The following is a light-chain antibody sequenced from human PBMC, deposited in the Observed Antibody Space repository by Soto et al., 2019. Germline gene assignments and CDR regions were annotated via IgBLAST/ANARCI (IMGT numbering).Light chain of an antibody. CDR3: QQYGTSPRT. Sequence: EIVLTQSPGTLSLSPGERATLSCRASQSVSSNYLAWYQQEPGQAPRLLIYGASSRATGIPDRFSGSGSGTDFTLTISRLEPEDSAVYYCQQYGTSPRTFGGGTKVDIK. J-gene: IGKJ4*01. CDR1: QSVSSNY. V-gene: IGKV3-20*01. CDR2: GAS.